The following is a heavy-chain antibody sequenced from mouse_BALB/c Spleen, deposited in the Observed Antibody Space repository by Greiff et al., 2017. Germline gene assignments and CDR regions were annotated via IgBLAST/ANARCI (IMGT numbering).Heavy chain of an antibody. CDR3: ARLYYGSTYAMDY. J-gene: IGHJ4*01. CDR1: GFSLTSYG. CDR2: IWAGGST. Sequence: VQLQQSGPGLVAPSQSLSITCTVSGFSLTSYGVHWVRQPPGKGLEWLGVIWAGGSTNYNSALMSRLSISKDNSKSQVFLKMNSLQTDDTAMYYCARLYYGSTYAMDYWGQGTSVTVSS. D-gene: IGHD1-1*01. V-gene: IGHV2-9*02.